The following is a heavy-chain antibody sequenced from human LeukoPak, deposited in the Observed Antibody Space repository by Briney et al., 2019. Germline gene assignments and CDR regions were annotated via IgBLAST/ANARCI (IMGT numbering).Heavy chain of an antibody. CDR3: AKVPYDSSGYYSDGAFDI. Sequence: GGSLRLSCAASGFTFSSYSMNWVRQAPGKGPEWVSGISWNSGSTGYADSVKGRFTISRDNAKNSLYLQMNSLRAEDTALYYCAKVPYDSSGYYSDGAFDIWGQGTMVTVSS. J-gene: IGHJ3*02. CDR1: GFTFSSYS. V-gene: IGHV3-9*01. CDR2: ISWNSGST. D-gene: IGHD3-22*01.